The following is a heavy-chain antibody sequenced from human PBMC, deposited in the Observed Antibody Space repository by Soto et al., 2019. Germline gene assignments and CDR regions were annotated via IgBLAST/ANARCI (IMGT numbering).Heavy chain of an antibody. V-gene: IGHV3-43*01. CDR2: ISWDGGST. CDR3: AKDIGFGDDRVYGMDV. D-gene: IGHD3-3*01. J-gene: IGHJ6*02. CDR1: GFTFDDYT. Sequence: GGSLRLSCAASGFTFDDYTMHWVRQAPGKGLEWVSLISWDGGSTYYADSVKGRFTISRDNSKNSLYLQMNSLRTEDTALYYCAKDIGFGDDRVYGMDVWGQGTTVTVSS.